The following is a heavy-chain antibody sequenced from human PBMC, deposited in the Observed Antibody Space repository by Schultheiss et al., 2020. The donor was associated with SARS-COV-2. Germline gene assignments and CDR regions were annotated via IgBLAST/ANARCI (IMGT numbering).Heavy chain of an antibody. CDR3: AREAVLDYGGWSYFDY. D-gene: IGHD4-17*01. J-gene: IGHJ4*02. Sequence: GESLKISCAASGFTFSSYGMHWVRQAPGKGLEWVSYISSSGSTIYYADSVKGRFTISRDNAKNSLYLQMSSLRAEDTAVYYCAREAVLDYGGWSYFDYWGQGTLVTVSS. V-gene: IGHV3-48*04. CDR1: GFTFSSYG. CDR2: ISSSGSTI.